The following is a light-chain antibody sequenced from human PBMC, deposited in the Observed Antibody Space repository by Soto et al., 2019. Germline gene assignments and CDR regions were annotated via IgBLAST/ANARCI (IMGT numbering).Light chain of an antibody. CDR2: KAS. V-gene: IGKV1-5*03. CDR3: QQYDSYSPLT. Sequence: DIQMTQSPSTLSASVGDRVTLTCRASQSISTWLAWYQQKPGKAPKLLIYKASGLDSGVPSRFSGSGSGTAFTLPISSLQPDDFAAYYCQQYDSYSPLTFGGGTQVELK. CDR1: QSISTW. J-gene: IGKJ4*01.